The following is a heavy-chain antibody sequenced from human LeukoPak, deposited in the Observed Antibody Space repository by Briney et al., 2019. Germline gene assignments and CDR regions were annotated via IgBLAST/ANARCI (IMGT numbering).Heavy chain of an antibody. Sequence: ASETLSLTCAVYGGSFSGYYWSWIRQPPGKGLEWIGEINHSGSTNYNPSLKSRVTISVDTSKNQFSLKLSSVTAADTAVYHCARGVTPTTYNWFDPWGQGTLVTVSS. CDR3: ARGVTPTTYNWFDP. CDR1: GGSFSGYY. V-gene: IGHV4-34*01. J-gene: IGHJ5*02. CDR2: INHSGST. D-gene: IGHD2/OR15-2a*01.